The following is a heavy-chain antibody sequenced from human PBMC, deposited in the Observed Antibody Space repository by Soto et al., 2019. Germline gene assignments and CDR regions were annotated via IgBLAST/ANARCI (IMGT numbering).Heavy chain of an antibody. CDR2: IYYSGST. D-gene: IGHD6-13*01. V-gene: IGHV4-59*01. CDR1: GGSISSYY. Sequence: SETLSLTCTVSGGSISSYYLSWIRQPPGKGLEWIGYIYYSGSTNYNPSLKSRVTISVDTSKNQFSLKLSSVTAADTAVYYCARGIADDAFDIWGQGTMVTVSS. CDR3: ARGIADDAFDI. J-gene: IGHJ3*02.